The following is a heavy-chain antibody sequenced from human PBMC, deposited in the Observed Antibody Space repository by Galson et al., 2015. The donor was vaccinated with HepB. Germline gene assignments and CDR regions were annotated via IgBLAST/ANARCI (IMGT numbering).Heavy chain of an antibody. CDR3: ASRKTTVVKRGNDAFDI. CDR2: IIPIFGTA. Sequence: SVKVSCKASGGTFSSYAISWVRQAPGQGLEWMGGIIPIFGTANYAQKFQGRVTITADESTSTAYMELSSLRSEDTAVYYCASRKTTVVKRGNDAFDIWGQGTMVTVSS. CDR1: GGTFSSYA. D-gene: IGHD4-23*01. J-gene: IGHJ3*02. V-gene: IGHV1-69*13.